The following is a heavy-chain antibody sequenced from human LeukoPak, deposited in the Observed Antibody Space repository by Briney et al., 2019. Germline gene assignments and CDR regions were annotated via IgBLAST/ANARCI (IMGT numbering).Heavy chain of an antibody. D-gene: IGHD1-26*01. CDR2: IYYSGST. CDR3: ARHAGLVGAQIDY. Sequence: PSETLSLTCTVSGGSISSYYWSWIRQPPGKGLEWIGYIYYSGSTNYNPSLKSRVTISVDTSKSQFSLKLSSVTAADTAVYYCARHAGLVGAQIDYWGQGTLVTVSS. V-gene: IGHV4-59*08. CDR1: GGSISSYY. J-gene: IGHJ4*02.